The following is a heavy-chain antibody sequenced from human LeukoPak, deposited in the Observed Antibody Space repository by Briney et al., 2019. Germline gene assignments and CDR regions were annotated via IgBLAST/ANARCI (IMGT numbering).Heavy chain of an antibody. D-gene: IGHD6-13*01. CDR2: IRYDGSNK. J-gene: IGHJ5*02. V-gene: IGHV3-30*02. CDR3: AKDKSSSWPSNWFDP. Sequence: PGGSLRLSCAASGFTFSSYGMHWVRQAPGKGLEWVAFIRYDGSNKYYADSVKGRFTISRDNSKNTLYLQMNSLRAEDTAVYYCAKDKSSSWPSNWFDPWGQGTLATVSS. CDR1: GFTFSSYG.